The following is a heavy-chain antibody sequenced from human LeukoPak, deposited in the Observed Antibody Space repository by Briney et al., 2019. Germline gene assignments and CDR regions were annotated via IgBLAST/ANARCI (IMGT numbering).Heavy chain of an antibody. V-gene: IGHV4-4*07. J-gene: IGHJ5*02. CDR3: ARDDFYNGGGRNWFDL. D-gene: IGHD2-15*01. Sequence: SETLSLTCTVSGGSISSYYWSWIRQPAGKGLEWIGRIYTSGSTNYNPSLKSRVTMSVDTSKNQFSLKLSSVTAADTAVYYCARDDFYNGGGRNWFDLWGQGALVTVSS. CDR1: GGSISSYY. CDR2: IYTSGST.